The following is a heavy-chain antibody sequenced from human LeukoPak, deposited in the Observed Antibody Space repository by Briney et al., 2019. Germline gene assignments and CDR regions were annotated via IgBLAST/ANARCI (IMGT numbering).Heavy chain of an antibody. J-gene: IGHJ4*02. CDR1: GYSISSGYY. D-gene: IGHD3-10*01. CDR3: ARATYQFGETFDY. V-gene: IGHV4-38-2*02. Sequence: SETLSLTCTVSGYSISSGYYWGWIRQPPGKGLEWIGSIYRSGSTYYNPSLKSRVTISVDTSKNQFSLKLSSVTAADTAVYYCARATYQFGETFDYWGQGTLVTVSS. CDR2: IYRSGST.